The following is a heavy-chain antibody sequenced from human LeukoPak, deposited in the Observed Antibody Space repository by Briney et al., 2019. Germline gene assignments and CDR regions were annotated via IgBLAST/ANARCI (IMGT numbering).Heavy chain of an antibody. CDR1: GGSFSGYY. Sequence: PPETLSLTCVVYGGSFSGYYWSWIRQPPGKGLEWIGEINHSGSTNYNPSLKSRVTISVDTSENQFSLELASVTAADTAVYYCVRDRPSYDFWSGYYYEGLEYWGQGTLVTVSS. CDR3: VRDRPSYDFWSGYYYEGLEY. CDR2: INHSGST. D-gene: IGHD3-3*01. V-gene: IGHV4-34*01. J-gene: IGHJ4*02.